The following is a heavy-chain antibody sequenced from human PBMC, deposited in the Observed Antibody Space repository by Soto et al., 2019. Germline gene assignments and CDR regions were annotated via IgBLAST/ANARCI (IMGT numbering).Heavy chain of an antibody. D-gene: IGHD6-13*01. V-gene: IGHV3-7*05. J-gene: IGHJ3*02. CDR1: GFTLSAYW. Sequence: EVQLEESGGDLVQPGGSLRLSCAASGFTLSAYWMTWVRQAPGKGLEWVANINRDGSKKSYLDSVRGRFTISRDNVENSLYLQMDSLRADDTALYYCARDVSPGSSSLYLDAFDIWGQGTMVPVSS. CDR3: ARDVSPGSSSLYLDAFDI. CDR2: INRDGSKK.